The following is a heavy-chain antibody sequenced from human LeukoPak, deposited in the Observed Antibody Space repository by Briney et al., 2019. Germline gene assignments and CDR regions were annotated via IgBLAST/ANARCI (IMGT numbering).Heavy chain of an antibody. D-gene: IGHD6-25*01. CDR3: ARDGTPSYSSGWVYMDV. CDR2: IGSSDSTT. Sequence: GGSLRLSCVASGFTFSSYEMNWVRQAPGKGLEWLSYIGSSDSTTHYADSVKGRFTISRDNAKNSLYLQMNSLRVEDTAVYYCARDGTPSYSSGWVYMDVWGEGTTVTISS. V-gene: IGHV3-48*03. J-gene: IGHJ6*03. CDR1: GFTFSSYE.